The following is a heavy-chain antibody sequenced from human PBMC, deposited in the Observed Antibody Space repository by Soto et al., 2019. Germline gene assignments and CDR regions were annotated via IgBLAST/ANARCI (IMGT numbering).Heavy chain of an antibody. CDR1: GFTFSDYA. D-gene: IGHD6-6*01. V-gene: IGHV3-23*01. CDR3: TRTLFIAARGVEPFDY. CDR2: TSGNGGST. J-gene: IGHJ4*02. Sequence: VGSLRLSCAASGFTFSDYAMTWVRQAPGKGLEWVSHTSGNGGSTYYADSVKGRFTISRDNSRDTMHLQMNSLRAEDTALYYCTRTLFIAARGVEPFDYWGQGALVTVSS.